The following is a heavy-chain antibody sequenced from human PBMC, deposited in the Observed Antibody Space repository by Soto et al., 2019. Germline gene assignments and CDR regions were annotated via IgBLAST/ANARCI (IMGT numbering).Heavy chain of an antibody. CDR1: GSTFSSYG. V-gene: IGHV3-30*18. CDR3: AKGSNFDSSSWYRRAYYYYGMDV. D-gene: IGHD6-13*01. CDR2: ISYDGSNK. J-gene: IGHJ6*02. Sequence: GGSLRLSCAASGSTFSSYGMHWVRQAPGKGLEWVAVISYDGSNKYYADSVKGRFTISRDNSKNTLYLQMNSLRAEDTAVYYCAKGSNFDSSSWYRRAYYYYGMDVWGQGTTVTVSS.